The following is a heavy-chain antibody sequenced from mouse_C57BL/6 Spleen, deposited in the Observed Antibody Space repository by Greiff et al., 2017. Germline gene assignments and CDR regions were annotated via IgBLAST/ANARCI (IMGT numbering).Heavy chain of an antibody. CDR3: ASQLCLFAY. D-gene: IGHD3-1*01. V-gene: IGHV1-64*01. CDR2: IHPNSGST. Sequence: QVHVKQPGAELVKPGASVKLSCKASGYTFTSYWMHWVKQRPGQGLEWIGMIHPNSGSTNYNEKFKSKATLTVDKSSSTAYMQLSSLTSEDSAVYCCASQLCLFAYWGQGTLVTVSA. J-gene: IGHJ3*01. CDR1: GYTFTSYW.